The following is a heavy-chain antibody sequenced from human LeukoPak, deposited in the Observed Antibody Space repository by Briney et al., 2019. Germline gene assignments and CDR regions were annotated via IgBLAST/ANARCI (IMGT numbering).Heavy chain of an antibody. CDR1: GYTFTSYY. J-gene: IGHJ6*02. D-gene: IGHD6-13*01. CDR2: INPSGGST. Sequence: ASVKVSCKASGYTFTSYYMHWVRQAPGQGLEWMGIINPSGGSTSYAQKFQGWVTMTRDTSISTACMELSRLRSDDTAVYYCARTGQQLGFYGMDVWGQGTTVTVSS. CDR3: ARTGQQLGFYGMDV. V-gene: IGHV1-46*01.